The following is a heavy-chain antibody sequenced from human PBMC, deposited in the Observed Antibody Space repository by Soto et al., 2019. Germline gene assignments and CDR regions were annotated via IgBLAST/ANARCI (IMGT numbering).Heavy chain of an antibody. CDR3: AKASVVVAATRTRGDYYYYYGMDV. CDR1: GFTFSSYG. D-gene: IGHD2-15*01. CDR2: ISYDGSNK. Sequence: PGGSLRLSCAASGFTFSSYGMHWVRQAPGKGLEWVAVISYDGSNKYYADSVKGRFTISRDNSKNTLYLQMNSLRAEDTAVYYCAKASVVVAATRTRGDYYYYYGMDVWGQGTTVTVSS. V-gene: IGHV3-30*18. J-gene: IGHJ6*02.